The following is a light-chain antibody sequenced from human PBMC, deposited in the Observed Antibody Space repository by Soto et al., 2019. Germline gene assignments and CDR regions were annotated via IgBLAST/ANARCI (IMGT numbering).Light chain of an antibody. CDR1: QSVSSS. J-gene: IGKJ1*01. CDR3: QKYNQWPWT. V-gene: IGKV3-15*01. Sequence: EIVMTQSPAPRAVSPGERAALSGRARQSVSSSFLAWYQQKPGQAPRLLLYEASIRATGIPARFSGDGSGTEFTLTISSLQSEDFGIYYCQKYNQWPWTFGPGTKVDIK. CDR2: EAS.